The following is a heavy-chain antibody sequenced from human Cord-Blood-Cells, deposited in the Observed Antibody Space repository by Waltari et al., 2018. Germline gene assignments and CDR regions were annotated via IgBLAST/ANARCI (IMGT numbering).Heavy chain of an antibody. J-gene: IGHJ6*02. Sequence: EVQLVESGGGLVKPGGSLRISCAASGFTVSNAWLSWVRQAPRKGLEWVGRIKSKTEGGITDYAAPVKGRFTNSRDDSKNTLYLQMNSLKTEDTAVYYCTTDGGGWLRFYYGMDVWGQGTTVTVSS. V-gene: IGHV3-15*01. CDR1: GFTVSNAW. CDR2: IKSKTEGGIT. D-gene: IGHD5-12*01. CDR3: TTDGGGWLRFYYGMDV.